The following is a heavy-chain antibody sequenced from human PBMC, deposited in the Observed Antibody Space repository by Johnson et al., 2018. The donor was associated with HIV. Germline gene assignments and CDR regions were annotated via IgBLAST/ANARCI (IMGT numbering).Heavy chain of an antibody. J-gene: IGHJ3*02. V-gene: IGHV3-7*03. Sequence: VQLVESGGGLVQPGGSLRLSCEASGFTFSSYWMSWVRQAPGKGLEWVANIKQDGSEKYYVDSVEGRFTISRDNTKSSLFLQMNSLRAEDTAVYYCANRASSFKGDAFDIWGQGTMVTVSS. D-gene: IGHD2-2*01. CDR2: IKQDGSEK. CDR3: ANRASSFKGDAFDI. CDR1: GFTFSSYW.